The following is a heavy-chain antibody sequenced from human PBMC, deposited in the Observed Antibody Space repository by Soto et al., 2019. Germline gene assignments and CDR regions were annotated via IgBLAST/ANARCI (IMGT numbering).Heavy chain of an antibody. CDR2: ISGSGGST. CDR3: ANHYYDSSGHHPDAFDI. CDR1: GFTFSSYA. V-gene: IGHV3-23*01. J-gene: IGHJ3*02. Sequence: LRLSCAASGFTFSSYAMSWVRQAPGKGLEWVSAISGSGGSTYYADSVKGRFTISRDNSKNTLYLQMNSLRAEDTAVYYCANHYYDSSGHHPDAFDIWGQGTMVTVSS. D-gene: IGHD3-22*01.